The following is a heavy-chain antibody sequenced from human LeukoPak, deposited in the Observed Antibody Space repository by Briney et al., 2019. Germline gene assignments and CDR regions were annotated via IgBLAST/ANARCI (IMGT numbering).Heavy chain of an antibody. CDR1: GANFNNYA. D-gene: IGHD4-23*01. J-gene: IGHJ6*03. CDR3: AAVASNYYYYMDV. V-gene: IGHV1-69*06. CDR2: IIPLFGTV. Sequence: AVKVSCKSSGANFNNYAISWVRQAPGQGLEWMGGIIPLFGTVNYAQTFQGRVTITADKSTSTAYMELNSLRSEDTAVYYCAAVASNYYYYMDVWGKGTTVTVSS.